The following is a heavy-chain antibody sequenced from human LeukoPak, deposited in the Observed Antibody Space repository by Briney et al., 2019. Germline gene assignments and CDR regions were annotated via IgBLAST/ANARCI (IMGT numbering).Heavy chain of an antibody. Sequence: ASVKVSCRASGYTFTDYYMHWVRQAPGQGLEWMGWINPHSGGTDHAQKFQGRVTMTRDTSISTAYMELSRLRSDDTAVYYCARDMDSGPDFFDYWGLGTLVTVSS. CDR3: ARDMDSGPDFFDY. V-gene: IGHV1-2*02. D-gene: IGHD1-26*01. CDR2: INPHSGGT. CDR1: GYTFTDYY. J-gene: IGHJ4*02.